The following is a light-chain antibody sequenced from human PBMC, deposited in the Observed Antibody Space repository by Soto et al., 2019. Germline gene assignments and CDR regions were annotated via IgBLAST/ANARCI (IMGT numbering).Light chain of an antibody. Sequence: QSVLTQPASVSWSPGQPITISCTGTSSDVGSFDSVAWYQHNPGKAPKLMIYDVSNRPSGVSSRFSGSKSGNTASLSISGLQTEDEANYYCSSFTTSSTLVFGTGTKVTVL. CDR2: DVS. CDR3: SSFTTSSTLV. J-gene: IGLJ1*01. V-gene: IGLV2-14*01. CDR1: SSDVGSFDS.